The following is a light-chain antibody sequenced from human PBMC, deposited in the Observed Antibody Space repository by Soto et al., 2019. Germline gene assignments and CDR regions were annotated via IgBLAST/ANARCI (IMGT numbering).Light chain of an antibody. CDR2: AAS. J-gene: IGKJ5*01. CDR3: HQLNSY. CDR1: QGISSY. V-gene: IGKV1-9*01. Sequence: DLQLTQSPSFLSASVGDRVTITCRASQGISSYLAWYQQKPGKAPKLLIYAASTLQSGVPSRFSGSGSGTEFTLTISSLQPEDFATYYCHQLNSYFGQGTRLEIK.